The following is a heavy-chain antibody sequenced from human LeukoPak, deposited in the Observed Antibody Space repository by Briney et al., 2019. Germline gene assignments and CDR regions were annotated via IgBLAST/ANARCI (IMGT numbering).Heavy chain of an antibody. D-gene: IGHD5-12*01. CDR3: ASAYSGYDRSDALDT. CDR2: INHSGST. V-gene: IGHV4-34*01. J-gene: IGHJ3*02. Sequence: YPSETLSLTCAVYGGSFSGYYWSWIRQPPGKGLEWIVEINHSGSTNYNPSLKSRVTISVDTSKNQFSLKLSSVTAADTAVYYCASAYSGYDRSDALDTWGQGIMVTVSS. CDR1: GGSFSGYY.